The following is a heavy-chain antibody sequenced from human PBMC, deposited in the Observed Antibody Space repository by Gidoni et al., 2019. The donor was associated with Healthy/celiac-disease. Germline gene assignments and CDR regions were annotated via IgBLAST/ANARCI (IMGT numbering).Heavy chain of an antibody. J-gene: IGHJ4*02. CDR1: GFTFSSYD. D-gene: IGHD5-18*01. V-gene: IGHV3-13*01. CDR3: AREGYSYGYRYFDY. Sequence: EVQLVESGGGVVQPGGSLRLSCAAAGFTFSSYDMHWVRQATGKGLELVSAIGTAGDTYYPGSVKGRFTISRENAKNSLYLQMNSLRAGDTAVYYCAREGYSYGYRYFDYWGQGTLVTVSS. CDR2: IGTAGDT.